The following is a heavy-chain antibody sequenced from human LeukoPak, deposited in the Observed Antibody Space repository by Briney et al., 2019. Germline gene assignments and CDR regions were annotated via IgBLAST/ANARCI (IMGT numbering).Heavy chain of an antibody. Sequence: SETLSLTCAVYGGSFSGYYWGWIRQPPGKGLEWIGSIYYSGSTYYSPSLKGRVTISVDTSKNQFSLKLSSVTAADTAVYYCARQDSGYYHRYFQHWGQGTLVTVSS. CDR1: GGSFSGYY. V-gene: IGHV4-39*01. CDR3: ARQDSGYYHRYFQH. CDR2: IYYSGST. D-gene: IGHD3-22*01. J-gene: IGHJ1*01.